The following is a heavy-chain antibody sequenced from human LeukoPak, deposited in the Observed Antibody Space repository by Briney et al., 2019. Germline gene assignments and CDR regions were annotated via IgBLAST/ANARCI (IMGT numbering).Heavy chain of an antibody. CDR2: TYYRSKWFS. CDR3: AGAIRVGWFDP. J-gene: IGHJ5*02. Sequence: SQTLSLTCAISGDSVSSNNVAWHWIRQSPSRGLEWLGRTYYRSKWFSDYAVSVRSRITINPDTSKNQLSLQLNSVTPEDTAVYYCAGAIRVGWFDPWGQGTPVTVSS. D-gene: IGHD1-26*01. CDR1: GDSVSSNNVA. V-gene: IGHV6-1*01.